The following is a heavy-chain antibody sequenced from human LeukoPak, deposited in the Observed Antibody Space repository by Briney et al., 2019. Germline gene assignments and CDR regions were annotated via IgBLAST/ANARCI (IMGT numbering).Heavy chain of an antibody. CDR3: ARDDTAMGRDYYYYMDV. CDR2: IYYSGST. V-gene: IGHV4-59*11. Sequence: SETLSLTCTVSGGSISSHYWSWIRQPPGKGLEWIGYIYYSGSTNYNPSLKSRVTISVDTSKNQFSLKLSSVTAAVTAVYYCARDDTAMGRDYYYYMDVWGKGTTVTVSS. J-gene: IGHJ6*03. CDR1: GGSISSHY. D-gene: IGHD5-18*01.